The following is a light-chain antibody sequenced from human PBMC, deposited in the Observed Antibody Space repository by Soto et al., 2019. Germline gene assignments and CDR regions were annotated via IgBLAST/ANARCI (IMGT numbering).Light chain of an antibody. CDR1: SSDVGTYAF. J-gene: IGLJ1*01. CDR3: CLYAVTFYV. V-gene: IGLV2-11*01. CDR2: DVS. Sequence: QSALTQPRSVSGSPGQSVTISCTGTSSDVGTYAFVSWYQQHPGKAPRLMIFDVSERPSGVPDRFSGSKSGNTASLTISGLQAEDEADYYCCLYAVTFYVFGTGTKVTVL.